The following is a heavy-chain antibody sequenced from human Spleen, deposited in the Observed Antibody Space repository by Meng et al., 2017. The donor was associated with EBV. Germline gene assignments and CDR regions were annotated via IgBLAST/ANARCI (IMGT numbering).Heavy chain of an antibody. CDR1: GGPFTSDA. J-gene: IGHJ4*02. CDR3: ASESGRGYTPDY. Sequence: QVQLVQSGAEVKKPGSSVKVSCKTSGGPFTSDAISWVRQGPGQGLEWIGGLIPMLGAPNYAQKFQDRVTIIADKSTSTHYMELSSLRSDDTAVYYCASESGRGYTPDYWGRGTLVTVSS. V-gene: IGHV1-69*06. CDR2: LIPMLGAP. D-gene: IGHD3-10*01.